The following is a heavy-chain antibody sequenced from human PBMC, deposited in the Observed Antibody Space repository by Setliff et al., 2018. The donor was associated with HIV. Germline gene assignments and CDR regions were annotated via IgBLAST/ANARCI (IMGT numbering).Heavy chain of an antibody. V-gene: IGHV3-30*04. Sequence: GGSLRLSCTASGFPFSSYAMYWVRQAPGKGLEWVALISYDTTHEYYPDSVKGRFTISRDNSRNTLYLHMTSLRAEDTAIYYCAKAWGSGYPSFESALMSDVWGQGTLVTVSS. J-gene: IGHJ4*02. CDR2: ISYDTTHE. D-gene: IGHD3-3*01. CDR1: GFPFSSYA. CDR3: AKAWGSGYPSFESALMSDV.